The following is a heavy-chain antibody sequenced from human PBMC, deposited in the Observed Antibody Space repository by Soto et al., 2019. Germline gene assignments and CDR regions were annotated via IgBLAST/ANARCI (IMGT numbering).Heavy chain of an antibody. CDR1: RFTFSNYA. D-gene: IGHD2-2*01. CDR3: AKGGSSSSSPLDY. J-gene: IGHJ4*02. V-gene: IGHV3-23*01. CDR2: IGSSGFNT. Sequence: PGGSLRLSCAASRFTFSNYAMNWVRQAPGKGLEWVSVIGSSGFNTHYADSVKGRFTVSRDNSRSTLYLQMNSLRAEDTAIYYCAKGGSSSSSPLDYWGRGTQVTVSS.